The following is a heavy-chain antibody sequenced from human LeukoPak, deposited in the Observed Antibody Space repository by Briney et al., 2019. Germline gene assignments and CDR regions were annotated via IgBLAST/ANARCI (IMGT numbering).Heavy chain of an antibody. Sequence: PSETLSLTCAVNGGSFSRYYWSWIRQPPGKGLEWIGEINYSGSTNYSPSLKSRVTMSVDTSTNQLSLKLSSVTAADTAVYYCARVSREYMSSSYDYWGQGTLVTVSS. D-gene: IGHD2/OR15-2a*01. J-gene: IGHJ4*02. CDR1: GGSFSRYY. CDR3: ARVSREYMSSSYDY. V-gene: IGHV4-34*01. CDR2: INYSGST.